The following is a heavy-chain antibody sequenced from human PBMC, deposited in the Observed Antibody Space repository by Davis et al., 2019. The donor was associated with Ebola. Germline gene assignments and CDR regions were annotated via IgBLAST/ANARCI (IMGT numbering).Heavy chain of an antibody. V-gene: IGHV3-7*03. Sequence: PGGSLRLSCAASGFSVSSHWMSWVRQAPGKGLEWVANIRQDGSEKHYVDSVKGRFTISRDNAKNSLYLQMNSLRAEDTAVYYCAREAVWRFDPWGQGTLVTVSS. J-gene: IGHJ5*02. D-gene: IGHD3-16*01. CDR1: GFSVSSHW. CDR3: AREAVWRFDP. CDR2: IRQDGSEK.